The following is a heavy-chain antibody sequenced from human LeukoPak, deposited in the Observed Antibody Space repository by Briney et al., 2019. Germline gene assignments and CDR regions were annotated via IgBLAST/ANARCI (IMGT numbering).Heavy chain of an antibody. Sequence: SQTLSLTCALSGDTVSSNSAAWNWIRQSPSRGLEWLGRTYYRSKWYNDYAVSLKSRIIINPDTSRDQFSLQLSSVTAADTAVYYCARVYWSYYYYMDVWGKGTTVTVSS. CDR2: TYYRSKWYN. J-gene: IGHJ6*03. CDR3: ARVYWSYYYYMDV. V-gene: IGHV6-1*01. D-gene: IGHD2-8*02. CDR1: GDTVSSNSAA.